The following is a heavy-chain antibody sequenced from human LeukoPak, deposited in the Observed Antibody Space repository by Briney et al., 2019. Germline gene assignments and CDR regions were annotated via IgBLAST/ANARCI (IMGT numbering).Heavy chain of an antibody. J-gene: IGHJ4*02. CDR1: GGPISSRRY. D-gene: IGHD6-13*01. CDR3: ARGSSSWTDTSFDH. V-gene: IGHV4-39*07. CDR2: ISYTGST. Sequence: SETLSLTCSVSGGPISSRRYWGRIRQPPGKGLEWIGSISYTGSTSYNPSLKSRVTISVDTSKSQFSLNLTSVTAADTAVYYCARGSSSWTDTSFDHWGQGNLVTVSS.